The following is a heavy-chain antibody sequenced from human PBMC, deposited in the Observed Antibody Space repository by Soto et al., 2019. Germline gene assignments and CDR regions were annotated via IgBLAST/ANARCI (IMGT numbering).Heavy chain of an antibody. V-gene: IGHV3-23*01. D-gene: IGHD6-19*01. CDR3: AKDSTVAGGVFDY. CDR2: ISGSGGST. CDR1: GFTFSSYA. J-gene: IGHJ4*02. Sequence: EVQLLESGGGLVQPGGSLRLSCAASGFTFSSYAMSWVRQAPGKGLEWVSAISGSGGSTYYADSVKGRFTISRDNSKNTLYLQVNSLRAEDTAVYYCAKDSTVAGGVFDYWGQGTLVTVSS.